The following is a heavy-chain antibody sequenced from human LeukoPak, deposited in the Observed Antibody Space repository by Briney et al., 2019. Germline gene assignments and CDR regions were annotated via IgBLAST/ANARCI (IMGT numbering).Heavy chain of an antibody. J-gene: IGHJ4*02. V-gene: IGHV3-9*03. CDR2: ISWNSGTR. CDR3: ARDYGSGWYYFDY. Sequence: GRSLRLSCAASGFTFDDYAMHWVRHAPGKGLECVSGISWNSGTRGYADSVKGRFTISRDNAKNSLYLQMNSLRAEDMALYYCARDYGSGWYYFDYSGRGTLVTVSS. D-gene: IGHD6-25*01. CDR1: GFTFDDYA.